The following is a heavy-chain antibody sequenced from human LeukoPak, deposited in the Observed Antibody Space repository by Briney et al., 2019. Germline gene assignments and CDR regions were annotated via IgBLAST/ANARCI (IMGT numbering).Heavy chain of an antibody. D-gene: IGHD6-13*01. CDR1: GFTVISNY. J-gene: IGHJ4*02. CDR3: ASANSSSWPHEYDY. V-gene: IGHV3-53*01. CDR2: IYSGGST. Sequence: GGSLRPSCAASGFTVISNYMSWVRQAPGKGLEWVSVIYSGGSTYYADSVKGRFTISRDNSKNTLYLQMNSLRAEDTAVYYCASANSSSWPHEYDYWGQGTLVTVSS.